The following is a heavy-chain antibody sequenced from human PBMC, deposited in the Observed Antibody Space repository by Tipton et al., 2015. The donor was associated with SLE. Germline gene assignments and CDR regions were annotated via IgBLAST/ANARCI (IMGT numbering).Heavy chain of an antibody. CDR3: ARDFGAD. Sequence: TLSLTCTVSGGSISSGSYYWSWIRQPPGKGLEWIGYSYYSGSTYYNPSLKSRVTISVDTSKNQFSLKLSSVTAADTAVYYCARDFGADWGQGTLVTVSS. CDR1: GGSISSGSYY. D-gene: IGHD3-10*01. CDR2: SYYSGST. V-gene: IGHV4-30-4*02. J-gene: IGHJ4*02.